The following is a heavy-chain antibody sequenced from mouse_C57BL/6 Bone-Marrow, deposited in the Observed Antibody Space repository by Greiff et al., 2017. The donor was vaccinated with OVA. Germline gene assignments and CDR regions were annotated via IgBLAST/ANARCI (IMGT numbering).Heavy chain of an antibody. J-gene: IGHJ2*01. CDR2: IYPGSGNT. Sequence: VQLQQSGAELVRPGASVKLSCKASGYTFTDYYINWVKQRPGQGLEWIARIYPGSGNTYYNEKFKGKATLTAEKSSSTAYMQLSSLTSEDSAVYFCARWGDYLYFDYWGQGTTLTVSS. D-gene: IGHD2-4*01. CDR3: ARWGDYLYFDY. CDR1: GYTFTDYY. V-gene: IGHV1-76*01.